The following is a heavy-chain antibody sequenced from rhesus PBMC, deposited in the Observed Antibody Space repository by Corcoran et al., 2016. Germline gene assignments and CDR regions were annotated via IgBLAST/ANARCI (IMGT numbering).Heavy chain of an antibody. J-gene: IGHJ4*01. V-gene: IGHV3S42*01. CDR1: GFHVRSSW. CDR3: AKDGFDY. CDR2: INYGGDIT. Sequence: EVQLVDAGGGLAKPGGSLRLSWAASGFHVRSSWLNWVRQTPGKGPEWISAINYGGDITYYADSVKGRFTISRDNSKNTLSLQMNSLRGEDTAVYYCAKDGFDYWGQGVLVTVSS.